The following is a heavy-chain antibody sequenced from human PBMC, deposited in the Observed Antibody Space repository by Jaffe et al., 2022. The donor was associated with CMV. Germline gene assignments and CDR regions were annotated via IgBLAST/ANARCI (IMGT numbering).Heavy chain of an antibody. CDR3: VGRKDSGRYNWFDP. J-gene: IGHJ5*02. CDR1: GFDFGDSA. V-gene: IGHV3-73*01. Sequence: EVQLVESGGGLVQPGGSLKLSCEASGFDFGDSAMHWVRQASGKGPEWVGRIQSKNKDYATAYAAPVKGRFTISRDDSRTTTYLQMNSLKTEDSAIYYCVGRKDSGRYNWFDPWGQGILVTVSS. CDR2: IQSKNKDYAT. D-gene: IGHD1-26*01.